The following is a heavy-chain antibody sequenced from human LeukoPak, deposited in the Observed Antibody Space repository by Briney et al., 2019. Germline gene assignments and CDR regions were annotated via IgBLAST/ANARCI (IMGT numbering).Heavy chain of an antibody. D-gene: IGHD3-10*01. J-gene: IGHJ6*02. Sequence: GASVKVSCKASGYTFTGYYRHWVRQAPGQGLEWMGWINPNSGGTNYAQKFQGRVTMTRDTSISTAYMELSRLRSDDTAVYYCARELWFGESHYYGMDVWGQGTTVTVSS. V-gene: IGHV1-2*02. CDR1: GYTFTGYY. CDR3: ARELWFGESHYYGMDV. CDR2: INPNSGGT.